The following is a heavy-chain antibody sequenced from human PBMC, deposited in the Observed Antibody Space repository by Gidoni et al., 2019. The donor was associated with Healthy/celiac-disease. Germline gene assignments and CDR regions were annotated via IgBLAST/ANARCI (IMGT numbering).Heavy chain of an antibody. CDR2: ISSSSSYI. CDR3: ARGALTLYSSSWYYHYYYMDV. CDR1: GFTFSSYS. J-gene: IGHJ6*03. V-gene: IGHV3-21*01. D-gene: IGHD6-13*01. Sequence: EVQLVESGGGLVKPGGSLRLSCAASGFTFSSYSMNWVRQAPGKGLEWVSSISSSSSYIYYADSVKGRFTISRDNAKNSLYLQMNSLRAEDTAVYYCARGALTLYSSSWYYHYYYMDVWGKGTTVTVSS.